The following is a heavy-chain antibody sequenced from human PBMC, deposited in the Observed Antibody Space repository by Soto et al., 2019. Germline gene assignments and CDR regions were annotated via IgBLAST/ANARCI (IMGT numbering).Heavy chain of an antibody. Sequence: ASVKVSCKASGYTFTSYGISWVRQAPGQGLEWMGWISAYNGNTNYAQKLQGRVTITADKSTSTAYMELSSLRSEDTAVYYCARTSSIAARGLFDYWGQGTLVTVSS. CDR1: GYTFTSYG. CDR2: ISAYNGNT. V-gene: IGHV1-18*01. CDR3: ARTSSIAARGLFDY. D-gene: IGHD6-6*01. J-gene: IGHJ4*02.